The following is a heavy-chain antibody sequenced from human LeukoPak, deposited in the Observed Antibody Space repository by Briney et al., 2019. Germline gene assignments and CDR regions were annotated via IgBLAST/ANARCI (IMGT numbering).Heavy chain of an antibody. CDR3: ARAWYSSRNFDY. CDR1: GGSISSGGYY. D-gene: IGHD6-13*01. Sequence: SQTLSLTCTVSGGSISSGGYYWSWIRQHPGKGLEWIGYIYYSGSTYYNPSLKSRDTISVDTSKNQFSLKLSSVTAADTAVYYCARAWYSSRNFDYWGQGTLVTVSS. V-gene: IGHV4-31*03. CDR2: IYYSGST. J-gene: IGHJ4*02.